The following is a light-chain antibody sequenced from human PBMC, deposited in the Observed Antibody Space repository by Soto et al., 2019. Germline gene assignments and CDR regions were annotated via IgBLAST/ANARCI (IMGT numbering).Light chain of an antibody. Sequence: SYALAQPPSVSVPAGQTARITCSGDALPKQFACWYQKKPGQAPVMVIYNDSERPSGIPERFSGSSSGTTVTLIISGVQAEDEADYYCQSADRSDTYWVFGGGTQLTVL. CDR3: QSADRSDTYWV. CDR2: NDS. CDR1: ALPKQF. J-gene: IGLJ3*02. V-gene: IGLV3-25*02.